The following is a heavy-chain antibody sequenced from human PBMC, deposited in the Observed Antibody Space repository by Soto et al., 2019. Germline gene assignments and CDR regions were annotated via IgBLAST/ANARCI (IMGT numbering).Heavy chain of an antibody. CDR1: GYTFTSYD. D-gene: IGHD2-15*01. V-gene: IGHV1-8*01. CDR3: ARALLGYCSGGSCYSHYAFDI. CDR2: MNPNSGNT. Sequence: QVQLVQSGAEVKKPGASVKVSCKASGYTFTSYDINWVRQATGQGLEWMGWMNPNSGNTGYAQKFQGRVTMTRNTSISTAYMELSSLRSEDTAVYYCARALLGYCSGGSCYSHYAFDIWGQGTMVTVSS. J-gene: IGHJ3*02.